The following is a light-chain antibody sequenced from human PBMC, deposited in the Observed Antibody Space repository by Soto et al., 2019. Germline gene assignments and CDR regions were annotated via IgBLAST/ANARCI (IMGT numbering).Light chain of an antibody. J-gene: IGKJ1*01. CDR2: GAS. CDR1: QSVSKY. Sequence: EIVFTQSPGTLSLSPGERATLSCRASQSVSKYLAWYQQKPGQAPRVLIYGASSRATGIPDRFSGSGSGTDFTLTISRLEPEDFAVYYCQHYAGSPWTFGQGTKVEIK. V-gene: IGKV3-20*01. CDR3: QHYAGSPWT.